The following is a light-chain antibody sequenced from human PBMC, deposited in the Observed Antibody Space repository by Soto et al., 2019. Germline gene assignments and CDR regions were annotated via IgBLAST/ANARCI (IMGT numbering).Light chain of an antibody. CDR3: HQRQYWPPIT. CDR1: QSVSSSY. CDR2: DAS. Sequence: EIVLTQSPGTLSLSPGERASLSCRASQSVSSSYLAWYQQKPGQAPRLLIYDASKRATGIPARFSGSGFGTDFTLTISSLEPEDFAVYYCHQRQYWPPITFGQGTRLEIK. J-gene: IGKJ5*01. V-gene: IGKV3D-20*02.